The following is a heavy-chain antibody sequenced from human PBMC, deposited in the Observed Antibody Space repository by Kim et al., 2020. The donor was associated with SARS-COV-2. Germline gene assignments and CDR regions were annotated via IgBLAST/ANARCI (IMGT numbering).Heavy chain of an antibody. J-gene: IGHJ4*02. Sequence: GGSLRLSCAASGFTFSSYTMSWVRQAPGKGLEWVSGITGSGTRTYYADSVKGRFTISRDNSKTTLYLQMNSLRAEDTAVYYCAVSRLNPNGGTGYWGPG. V-gene: IGHV3-23*01. CDR3: AVSRLNPNGGTGY. CDR2: ITGSGTRT. CDR1: GFTFSSYT. D-gene: IGHD1-26*01.